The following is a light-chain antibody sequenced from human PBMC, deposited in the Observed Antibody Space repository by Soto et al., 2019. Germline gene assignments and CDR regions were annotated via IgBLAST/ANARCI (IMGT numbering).Light chain of an antibody. CDR1: SSDVGGYNY. V-gene: IGLV2-14*01. Sequence: QSALTQPASVSGSPGQTITISCTGTSSDVGGYNYVSWYQQHPGKAPKLMIYDVSNRPSGVSNRFSGSKSGNTASLTISGLQAEGEADYYCSSYTRSSTHVVFGGGTQ. CDR2: DVS. J-gene: IGLJ2*01. CDR3: SSYTRSSTHVV.